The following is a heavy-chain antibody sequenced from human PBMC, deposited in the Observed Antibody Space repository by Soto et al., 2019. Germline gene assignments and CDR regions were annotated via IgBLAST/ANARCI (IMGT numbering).Heavy chain of an antibody. V-gene: IGHV4-39*01. J-gene: IGHJ5*02. CDR3: ARGLSQQLVPWFDP. D-gene: IGHD6-13*01. CDR2: IFYTGHT. Sequence: SETLSLTCTVSGGSISNPSYYWGWVRQPPGKGLEWIGDIFYTGHTYYSPSLKSRVTISVDTSKEQFSLNLTSVTAEDTAVYYCARGLSQQLVPWFDPWGQGTLVTVSS. CDR1: GGSISNPSYY.